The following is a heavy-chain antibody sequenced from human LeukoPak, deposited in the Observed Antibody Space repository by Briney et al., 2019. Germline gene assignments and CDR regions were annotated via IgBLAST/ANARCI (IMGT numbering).Heavy chain of an antibody. D-gene: IGHD5-24*01. Sequence: ASVKVSCKASGDTFNTYSFSWVRQAPGQGLEWMGGIVPILITPNYAQKFQGGVTITADESTRTVYMELSSLKSEDTAIYYCANIIGMAPLDHWGQGTLVTVSS. V-gene: IGHV1-69*13. J-gene: IGHJ4*02. CDR3: ANIIGMAPLDH. CDR2: IVPILITP. CDR1: GDTFNTYS.